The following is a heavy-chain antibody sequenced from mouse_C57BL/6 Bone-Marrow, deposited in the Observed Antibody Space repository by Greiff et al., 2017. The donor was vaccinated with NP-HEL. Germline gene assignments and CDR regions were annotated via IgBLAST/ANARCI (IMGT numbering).Heavy chain of an antibody. Sequence: QVQLKQSGAELVRPGTSVKVSCKASGYAFTNYLIEWVKRRPGQGLEWIGVINPGSGGTNYTEKFKGKATLTADKSSSTAYMQLSSLTSEDSAVYFCARYGNYSDYWGQGTTLTVSS. V-gene: IGHV1-54*01. D-gene: IGHD2-1*01. CDR2: INPGSGGT. CDR1: GYAFTNYL. J-gene: IGHJ2*01. CDR3: ARYGNYSDY.